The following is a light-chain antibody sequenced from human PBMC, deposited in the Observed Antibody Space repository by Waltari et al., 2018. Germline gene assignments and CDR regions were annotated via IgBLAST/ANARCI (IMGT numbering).Light chain of an antibody. CDR1: QYVNIH. V-gene: IGKV3-15*01. CDR2: AAS. Sequence: EVVMTQSPATLSASPGESAPLSCRASQYVNIHLDWYQQKPGQAPRLLIYAASTRATGAPSRFSGSGSGTDFTLTISSLQSEYSAVYCCQQYNDWPRTFCLGTKVEIK. CDR3: QQYNDWPRT. J-gene: IGKJ1*01.